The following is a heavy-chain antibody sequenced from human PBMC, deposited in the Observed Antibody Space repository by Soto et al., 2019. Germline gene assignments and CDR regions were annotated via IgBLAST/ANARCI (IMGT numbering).Heavy chain of an antibody. D-gene: IGHD3-10*01. Sequence: EVQLVESGGGLVKRGWSLTLSCAASGFMFSSYRMKWVRQAPGKGLEWVSSINSGGTCRYYADSVQGRFTISRNNARNSFYLQMTSLGVEDTPVYYCARALTTYGSPNFDYWGQGTLVTVFS. V-gene: IGHV3-21*06. J-gene: IGHJ4*02. CDR1: GFMFSSYR. CDR2: INSGGTCR. CDR3: ARALTTYGSPNFDY.